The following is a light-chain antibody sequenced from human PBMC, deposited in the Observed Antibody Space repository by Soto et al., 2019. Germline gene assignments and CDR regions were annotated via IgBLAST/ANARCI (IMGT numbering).Light chain of an antibody. Sequence: QSALTQPPSVSGAPGQRVTISCTGSSSNIGAGYNVHWYQQLPGTAPKLLIYGNNNRPSGVPDRFSGSKSGTSASLVITGLQAEDEADYYCQSFDSSLSASVFGGGTKVTVL. CDR2: GNN. CDR3: QSFDSSLSASV. CDR1: SSNIGAGYN. J-gene: IGLJ2*01. V-gene: IGLV1-40*01.